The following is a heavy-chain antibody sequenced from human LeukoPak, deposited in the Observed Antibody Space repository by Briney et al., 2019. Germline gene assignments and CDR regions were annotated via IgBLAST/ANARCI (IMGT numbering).Heavy chain of an antibody. CDR1: GASINTYY. V-gene: IGHV4-59*12. D-gene: IGHD2-21*02. Sequence: SETLSLTCTVSGASINTYYWSWIRQPPGKGLEWIGYIYYTGSTNYNPSLKSRVTMSVDTSKNQFSLKLSSVTAADTAVYYCAREGGYCGGDCYSLDFDYWGQGTLVTVSS. CDR2: IYYTGST. J-gene: IGHJ4*02. CDR3: AREGGYCGGDCYSLDFDY.